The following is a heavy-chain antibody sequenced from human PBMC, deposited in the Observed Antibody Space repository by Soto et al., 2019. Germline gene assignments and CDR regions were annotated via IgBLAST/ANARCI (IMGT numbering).Heavy chain of an antibody. V-gene: IGHV4-59*01. CDR1: GGSISVYD. J-gene: IGHJ4*02. CDR2: IYASGSP. CDR3: ARGVGSSPPRY. D-gene: IGHD1-26*01. Sequence: SETLSLTCTISGGSISVYDWSWIRQSPGQALEWIGYIYASGSPYYNPSLRSRVLISADTSKNQVSLELTSATAADTAVYFCARGVGSSPPRYWGRGTLVTVSS.